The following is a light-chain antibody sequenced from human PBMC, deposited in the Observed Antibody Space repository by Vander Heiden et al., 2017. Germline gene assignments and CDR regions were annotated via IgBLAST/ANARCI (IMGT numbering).Light chain of an antibody. J-gene: IGLJ1*01. CDR3: NSRDSSGNRYV. Sequence: SSELTQDPAVSVALGQTVRITCQGDSLRSFYASWYQQKSGQAPVLVFYGKTDRPSGVQNRFSGSTSGNTASLTITGAQAEDEGDYYCNSRDSSGNRYVFGTGTKVTVL. CDR2: GKT. CDR1: SLRSFY. V-gene: IGLV3-19*01.